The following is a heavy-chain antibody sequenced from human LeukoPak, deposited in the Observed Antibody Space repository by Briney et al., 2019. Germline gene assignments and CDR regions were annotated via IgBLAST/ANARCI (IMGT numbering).Heavy chain of an antibody. V-gene: IGHV3-30-3*01. Sequence: GGSLGLSCAASGFTFRNYVIHWVRQAPGKGLEWVAVTSSDLNVKLYADSVKGRFTISRDNSKNTLYLQMNSLRAEDTAVYYCARGTTVTTLFDYWGQGTLVTVSS. D-gene: IGHD4-17*01. CDR3: ARGTTVTTLFDY. CDR2: TSSDLNVK. CDR1: GFTFRNYV. J-gene: IGHJ4*02.